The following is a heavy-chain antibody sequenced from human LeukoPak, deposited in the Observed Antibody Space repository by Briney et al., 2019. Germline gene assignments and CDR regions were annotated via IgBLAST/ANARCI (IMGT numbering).Heavy chain of an antibody. Sequence: PSETLSLTCAVYGGSFSGDYWSWIRQPPGKGLEWIGEINHSGSTNYNPSLKSRVTISVDTSKNQFSLKLSSVTAADTAVYYCARENSGGRPFDYWGQGTLVTVSS. D-gene: IGHD2-15*01. CDR1: GGSFSGDY. J-gene: IGHJ4*02. V-gene: IGHV4-34*01. CDR2: INHSGST. CDR3: ARENSGGRPFDY.